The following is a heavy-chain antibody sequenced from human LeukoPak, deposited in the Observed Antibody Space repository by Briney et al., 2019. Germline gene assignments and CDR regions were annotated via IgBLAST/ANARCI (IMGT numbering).Heavy chain of an antibody. D-gene: IGHD5-18*01. CDR2: CNSDGSTT. CDR3: ARDVSDTALAVGY. J-gene: IGHJ4*02. V-gene: IGHV3-74*01. Sequence: PGGSLRLSCAASGFTFSSYAMSWVRQAPGKGLVWVSRCNSDGSTTSYADSVKGRFTISRDNAKNTLYLQMNSLRAEDTAVYYCARDVSDTALAVGYWGQGTLVTVSS. CDR1: GFTFSSYA.